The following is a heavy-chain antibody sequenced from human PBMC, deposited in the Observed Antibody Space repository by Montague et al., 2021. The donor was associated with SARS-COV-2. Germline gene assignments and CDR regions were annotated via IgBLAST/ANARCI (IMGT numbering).Heavy chain of an antibody. V-gene: IGHV3-30-3*01. Sequence: SLRLSCAASGFTFSSYAMHWVRQAPGKGLGWVAVISYDGSNKYYADSVKGRFTISRDNSKNTLYLQMNSLRAEDTAVYYCARVYGGSYRGRVDYWGQGTLVTVSS. J-gene: IGHJ4*02. CDR3: ARVYGGSYRGRVDY. D-gene: IGHD1-26*01. CDR1: GFTFSSYA. CDR2: ISYDGSNK.